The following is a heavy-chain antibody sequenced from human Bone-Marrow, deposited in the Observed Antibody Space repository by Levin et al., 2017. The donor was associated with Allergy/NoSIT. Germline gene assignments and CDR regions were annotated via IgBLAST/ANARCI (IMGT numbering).Heavy chain of an antibody. J-gene: IGHJ4*02. CDR3: ARDANGSY. CDR2: IYSVGST. CDR1: GVTVGNHL. V-gene: IGHV3-66*01. D-gene: IGHD1-1*01. Sequence: GESLKISCAASGVTVGNHLMSWVRQTPEKRLEWVAVIYSVGSTYYADSVKGRFTISRDSVKNTVYLQMNNLRGEDTAVYYCARDANGSYWGQGTLVTVSS.